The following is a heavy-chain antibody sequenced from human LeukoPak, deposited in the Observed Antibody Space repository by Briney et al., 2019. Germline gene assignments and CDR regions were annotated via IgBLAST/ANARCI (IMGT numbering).Heavy chain of an antibody. J-gene: IGHJ6*02. V-gene: IGHV4-4*07. D-gene: IGHD3-3*01. Sequence: PSETLSLTCTVSGGSISSYYWSWIRQPAGKGLEWIGRIYTSGSTNYNPSLKSRVTMSVDTSKNQFSLKLSSVTAADTAVYYCAREVPSHYDFWSGHANGMDVWGQGTTVTVSS. CDR3: AREVPSHYDFWSGHANGMDV. CDR2: IYTSGST. CDR1: GGSISSYY.